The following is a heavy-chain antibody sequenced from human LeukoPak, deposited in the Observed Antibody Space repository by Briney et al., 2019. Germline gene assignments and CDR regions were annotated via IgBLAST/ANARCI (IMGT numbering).Heavy chain of an antibody. CDR2: IYYSGST. J-gene: IGHJ4*02. Sequence: SETLSLTCTVSGGSISSSSYYWGWIRQPPGKGLEWIGSIYYSGSTYYNPSLKSRVTISVDTSKNQFSLKLSSVTAADTAVYYCARGIYYGSGFDYWGQGTLVTVSS. D-gene: IGHD3-10*01. V-gene: IGHV4-39*01. CDR3: ARGIYYGSGFDY. CDR1: GGSISSSSYY.